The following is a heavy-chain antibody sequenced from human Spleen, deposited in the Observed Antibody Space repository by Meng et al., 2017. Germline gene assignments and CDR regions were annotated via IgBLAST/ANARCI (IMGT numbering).Heavy chain of an antibody. CDR2: IKSNTDGGTA. V-gene: IGHV3-15*01. D-gene: IGHD2-21*02. J-gene: IGHJ4*02. CDR1: GFYFNNAW. Sequence: GGSLRLSCAASGFYFNNAWMSWVRQAPGKGLEWVGRIKSNTDGGTAEYAAPVTGRFTISRDDAESSMYLQMNNLREEDTAVYYCARFEMVTFLPLDSWGQGTLVTVSS. CDR3: ARFEMVTFLPLDS.